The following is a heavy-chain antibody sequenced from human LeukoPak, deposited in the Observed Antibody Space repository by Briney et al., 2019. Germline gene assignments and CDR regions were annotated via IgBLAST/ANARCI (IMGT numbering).Heavy chain of an antibody. CDR2: ISGSGGST. Sequence: GGSLRLSCAASGFTFSSYVMSWVRQAPGKGLEWVSAISGSGGSTYYADSVKGRFTISRDNSKNTLYLQMNSLRAEDTAVYYCATDQRRSTGSPEIQDYWGQGTLVTVFS. CDR1: GFTFSSYV. D-gene: IGHD1-26*01. CDR3: ATDQRRSTGSPEIQDY. J-gene: IGHJ4*02. V-gene: IGHV3-23*01.